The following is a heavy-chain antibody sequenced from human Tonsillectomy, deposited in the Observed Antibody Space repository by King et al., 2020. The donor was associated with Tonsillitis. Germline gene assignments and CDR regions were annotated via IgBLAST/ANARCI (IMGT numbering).Heavy chain of an antibody. V-gene: IGHV1-46*01. Sequence: QVQLVESGAEVKKPGASVKVSCKASGYTFTNYYMHWVRQAPGQGLEWMGIINPSGGNTGYAQKFQGRLTMTRDTSTSAAYMELSSLRSEDSAVYFCAREGGDWLLDTRIYYFDYWGQGTLVTVSS. CDR3: AREGGDWLLDTRIYYFDY. D-gene: IGHD3-9*01. CDR1: GYTFTNYY. CDR2: INPSGGNT. J-gene: IGHJ4*02.